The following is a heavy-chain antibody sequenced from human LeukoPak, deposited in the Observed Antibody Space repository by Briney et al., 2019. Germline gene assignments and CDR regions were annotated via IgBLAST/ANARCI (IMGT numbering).Heavy chain of an antibody. V-gene: IGHV3-53*01. Sequence: GGSLRLSCAASGFTVSSNYMSWVRQAPGKGLEWVSVIYSGGSTYYADSVKGRFTISRDNSKNTLYLQMNSLRAEDTAVYYCARGGADDFWSGYQYYYDSSGYYYPYYFDYWGQGTLVTVSS. CDR1: GFTVSSNY. CDR2: IYSGGST. CDR3: ARGGADDFWSGYQYYYDSSGYYYPYYFDY. J-gene: IGHJ4*02. D-gene: IGHD3-22*01.